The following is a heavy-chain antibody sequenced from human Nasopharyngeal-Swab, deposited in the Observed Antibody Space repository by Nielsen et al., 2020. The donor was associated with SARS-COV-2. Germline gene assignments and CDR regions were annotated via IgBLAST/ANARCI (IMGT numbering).Heavy chain of an antibody. CDR3: ARAGTGWLQFGFLDY. Sequence: SVKVSCKASGYTFTGYYMHWVRQAPGQGLEWMGRIIPILGTANYAQKFQGRVTITADKSTSTAYMELSSLRSEDTAVYYCARAGTGWLQFGFLDYWGQGTLVTVSS. CDR1: GYTFTGYY. CDR2: IIPILGTA. J-gene: IGHJ4*02. V-gene: IGHV1-69*08. D-gene: IGHD5-24*01.